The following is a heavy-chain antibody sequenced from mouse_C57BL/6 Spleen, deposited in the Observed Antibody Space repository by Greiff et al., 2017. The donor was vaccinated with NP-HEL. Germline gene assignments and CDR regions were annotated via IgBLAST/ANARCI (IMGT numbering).Heavy chain of an antibody. D-gene: IGHD2-4*01. J-gene: IGHJ3*01. CDR1: GYTFTDYY. V-gene: IGHV1-26*01. Sequence: EVQLQQSGPELVKPGASVKISCKASGYTFTDYYMNWVKQSHGKSLEWIGDINPNNGGTSYNQKFKGKATLTVDKSSSTAYMELRSLTSEDSAVYYCARRSDYDDGFPAWWGQGTLVTVSA. CDR3: ARRSDYDDGFPAW. CDR2: INPNNGGT.